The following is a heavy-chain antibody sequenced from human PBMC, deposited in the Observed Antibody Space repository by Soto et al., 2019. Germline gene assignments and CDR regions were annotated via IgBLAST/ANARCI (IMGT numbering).Heavy chain of an antibody. CDR3: ARAVIGISGSPYDVFDV. V-gene: IGHV3-73*01. Sequence: GGSLRLSCAASGFSFSDSALHWVRQASGKGLEWIGRTRSKGKSYATGYAASVKGRFTISRDDLKNTAYLEMNSLKTEDTALYYCARAVIGISGSPYDVFDVWGQGTMVTVSS. D-gene: IGHD3-3*02. CDR1: GFSFSDSA. CDR2: TRSKGKSYAT. J-gene: IGHJ3*01.